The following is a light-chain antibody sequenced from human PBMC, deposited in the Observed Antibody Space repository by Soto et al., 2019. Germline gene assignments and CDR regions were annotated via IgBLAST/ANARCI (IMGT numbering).Light chain of an antibody. CDR2: DAY. J-gene: IGKJ5*01. CDR1: QSFRGL. Sequence: EVVLTQSPVTRSLSPGERATLSCRASQSFRGLLAWYQQKPGQAPRLLIYDAYNRATGIPPRFSGSGSGTDFTLTISSLEPEDSAVYYCQQCHMWPITFGQGTRLEIK. V-gene: IGKV3-11*01. CDR3: QQCHMWPIT.